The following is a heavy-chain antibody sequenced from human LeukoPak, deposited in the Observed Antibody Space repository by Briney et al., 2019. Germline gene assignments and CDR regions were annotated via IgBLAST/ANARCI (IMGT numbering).Heavy chain of an antibody. V-gene: IGHV3-23*01. Sequence: GGSLRLSCADSGFXFSSYAISWVRQAPGKGREWLSLISTSGRTHYADSVQGRFTISRDNSKNTLSLHMNTLRAEDTAVYYCARDLDSSGYYHVVDSWGQGALVTVSS. D-gene: IGHD3-22*01. J-gene: IGHJ4*02. CDR2: ISTSGRT. CDR3: ARDLDSSGYYHVVDS. CDR1: GFXFSSYA.